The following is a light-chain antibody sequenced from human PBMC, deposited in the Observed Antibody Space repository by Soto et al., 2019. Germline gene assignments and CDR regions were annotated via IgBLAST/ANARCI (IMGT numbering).Light chain of an antibody. CDR3: QQYNNWPWT. Sequence: EIVMTQSPATLSVSPVERATLSCRASQSVSSNLAWYQQKPGQAPRLLIYGASTRATGVPARSSGSGSGTEFTLTISSLQSEDFAVYYCQQYNNWPWTFGQGTKVDIK. CDR2: GAS. J-gene: IGKJ1*01. V-gene: IGKV3-15*01. CDR1: QSVSSN.